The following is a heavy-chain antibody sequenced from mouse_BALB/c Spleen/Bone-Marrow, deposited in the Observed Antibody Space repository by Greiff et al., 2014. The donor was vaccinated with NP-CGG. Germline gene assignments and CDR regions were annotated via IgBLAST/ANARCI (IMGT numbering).Heavy chain of an antibody. V-gene: IGHV2-6-7*01. J-gene: IGHJ3*01. Sequence: VMLVESGPGLVAPSQSLSITCTVSGFSLTDYGINWVRQPPGKGLEWLGTIWGDGSTDYNSVLKSRLSNSKDNSKSQFFFKMNSLQTDDTARYYCARDRYGSSWAWFAYWGQGTLVTVSA. CDR3: ARDRYGSSWAWFAY. CDR2: IWGDGST. D-gene: IGHD1-1*01. CDR1: GFSLTDYG.